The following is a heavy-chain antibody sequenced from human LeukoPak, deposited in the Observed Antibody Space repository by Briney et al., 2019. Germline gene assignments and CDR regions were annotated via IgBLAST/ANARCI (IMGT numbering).Heavy chain of an antibody. Sequence: SETLSLTCTVSGGSISSSSYYWGWIRQPPGKGLEWIGSIYYSGSTYYNPSLKSRVTISIDTSKNQFSLKLSSVTAADTAVYYCAGEAARGVSPWGQGTLVTVSS. CDR3: AGEAARGVSP. V-gene: IGHV4-39*02. D-gene: IGHD6-6*01. CDR2: IYYSGST. J-gene: IGHJ5*02. CDR1: GGSISSSSYY.